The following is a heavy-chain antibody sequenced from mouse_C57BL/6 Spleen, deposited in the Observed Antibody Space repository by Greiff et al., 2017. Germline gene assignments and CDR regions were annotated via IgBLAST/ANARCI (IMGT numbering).Heavy chain of an antibody. V-gene: IGHV5-6*01. J-gene: IGHJ4*01. CDR2: ISSGGSYT. Sequence: EVHLVESGGDLVKPGGSLKLSCAASGFTFSSYGMSWVRQTPDKRLEWVATISSGGSYTYYPDSVKGRFTISRDNAKNTLYLQMSSLKSEDTAMYYCARYDYVYAMDYWGQGTSVTVSS. D-gene: IGHD2-4*01. CDR1: GFTFSSYG. CDR3: ARYDYVYAMDY.